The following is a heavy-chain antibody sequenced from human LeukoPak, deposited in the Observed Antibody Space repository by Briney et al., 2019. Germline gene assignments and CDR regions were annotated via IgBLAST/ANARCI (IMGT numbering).Heavy chain of an antibody. CDR3: ARSTFFSLGY. CDR1: GGSFSGYY. J-gene: IGHJ4*02. Sequence: PSETLSLTCAVYGGSFSGYYWSWIRQPPGKGLEWIGEINHSGSTNYNPSLKSRVTISVDTSKNQFSLKLSSVTAADTAVYYCARSTFFSLGYWGQGTLVTVSS. D-gene: IGHD2/OR15-2a*01. V-gene: IGHV4-34*01. CDR2: INHSGST.